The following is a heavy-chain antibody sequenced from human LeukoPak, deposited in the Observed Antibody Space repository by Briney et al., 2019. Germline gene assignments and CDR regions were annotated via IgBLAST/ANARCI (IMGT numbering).Heavy chain of an antibody. V-gene: IGHV1-24*01. J-gene: IGHJ6*02. CDR3: ATELIAAAGTDYYYYYGMDV. CDR2: FDPEDGET. Sequence: GASVKVSCKVSGYTLTGLSMRWVRQAPGKGLEWMGGFDPEDGETIYAQKFQGRVTMTEDTSTDTAYMELSSLRSEDTAVYYCATELIAAAGTDYYYYYGMDVWGQGTTVTVSS. CDR1: GYTLTGLS. D-gene: IGHD6-13*01.